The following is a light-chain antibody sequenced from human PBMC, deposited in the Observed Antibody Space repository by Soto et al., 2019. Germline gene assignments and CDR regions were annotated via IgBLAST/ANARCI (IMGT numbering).Light chain of an antibody. V-gene: IGLV2-11*01. CDR2: GVS. J-gene: IGLJ2*01. CDR3: GAWDSSLSVVL. Sequence: QSALTQPRSVSGSPGQSVTISCTGTSSDVGGYNYVSWYQQHPGKAPKLMIYGVSERPSGVPDRFSGSKSGNTASLTISGLQAEDEADYYCGAWDSSLSVVLFGGGTKLTVL. CDR1: SSDVGGYNY.